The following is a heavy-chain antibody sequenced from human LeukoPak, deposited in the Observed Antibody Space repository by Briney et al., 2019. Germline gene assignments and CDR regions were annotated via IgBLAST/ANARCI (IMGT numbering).Heavy chain of an antibody. V-gene: IGHV4-39*01. D-gene: IGHD6-19*01. J-gene: IGHJ5*02. CDR3: ARRGMGIAVAGTGLSMTYPFDP. Sequence: PSETLSLTCTVSGGSISSSSYYWGWIRQPPGKGLEWIGSIYYSGSTYYNPSLKSRVTISVDTSKNQFSLKLSSVTAADTAVYYCARRGMGIAVAGTGLSMTYPFDPWGQGTLVTASS. CDR1: GGSISSSSYY. CDR2: IYYSGST.